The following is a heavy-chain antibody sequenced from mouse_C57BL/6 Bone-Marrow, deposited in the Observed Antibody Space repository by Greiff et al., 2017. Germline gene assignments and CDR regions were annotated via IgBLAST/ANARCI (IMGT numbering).Heavy chain of an antibody. J-gene: IGHJ4*01. D-gene: IGHD1-1*01. CDR1: GYTFTDYY. Sequence: QVQLQQSGAELVRPGASVKLSCKASGYTFTDYYINWVKQRPGQGLEWIARIYPGSGNTYYNEKFKGKATLTAEKSSSTDYMQLSSLTSEGSAVYFCARDYGSSCVEGAMDYGGQGTSVTVSS. CDR3: ARDYGSSCVEGAMDY. V-gene: IGHV1-76*01. CDR2: IYPGSGNT.